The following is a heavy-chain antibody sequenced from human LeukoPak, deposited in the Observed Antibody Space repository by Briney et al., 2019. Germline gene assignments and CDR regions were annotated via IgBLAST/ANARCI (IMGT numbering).Heavy chain of an antibody. D-gene: IGHD1-7*01. CDR3: VVDITGTIEVDYYYYGMDV. CDR2: IIPIFGTA. CDR1: GGTFSSYA. J-gene: IGHJ6*02. Sequence: ASVTVSCKASGGTFSSYAISWVRQAPGQGLEWMGGIIPIFGTANYAQKFQGRVTITADESTSTAYMELSSLRSEDTAVYYCVVDITGTIEVDYYYYGMDVWGQGTTVTVSS. V-gene: IGHV1-69*13.